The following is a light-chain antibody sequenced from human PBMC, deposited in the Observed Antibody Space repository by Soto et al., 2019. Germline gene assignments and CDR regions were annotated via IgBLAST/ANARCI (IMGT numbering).Light chain of an antibody. Sequence: EIVMTQSPATLSVSPGERATLSCRASQSVFSSLAWYQQKPGQAPRLLIYDASNRATGIPARFSGSGSGTDFTLTISSLEPEDFAVYYCQQRSNWFGQGTKVDIK. J-gene: IGKJ1*01. CDR3: QQRSNW. V-gene: IGKV3-11*01. CDR2: DAS. CDR1: QSVFSS.